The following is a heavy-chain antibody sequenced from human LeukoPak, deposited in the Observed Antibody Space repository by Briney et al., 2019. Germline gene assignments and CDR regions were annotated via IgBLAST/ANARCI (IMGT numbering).Heavy chain of an antibody. CDR2: IIPIFGTA. D-gene: IGHD3-22*01. V-gene: IGHV1-69*13. CDR1: GGTFSSYA. Sequence: ASVKVSCKASGGTFSSYAISWVRQAPGQGLEWMGGIIPIFGTANYAQKFQGRVTITADESTSTAYMELGSLRSEDTAVYYCARDAPSYDSSGYYHWAFDIWGQGTMVTVSS. CDR3: ARDAPSYDSSGYYHWAFDI. J-gene: IGHJ3*02.